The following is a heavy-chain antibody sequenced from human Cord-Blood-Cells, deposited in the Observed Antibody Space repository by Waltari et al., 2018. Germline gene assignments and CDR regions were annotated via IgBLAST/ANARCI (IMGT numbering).Heavy chain of an antibody. D-gene: IGHD2-2*01. V-gene: IGHV3-43D*03. Sequence: EVQLVESGGVVVQPGGSLRLSCAASGFTFDDYAMHWVRQAPGKGLEWVALIRWAGGRTYYADSVKGRFTISRDNSKNSLYLQMNSLRAEDTALYYCAKSSPRYCSSTSCYFDYWGQGTLVTVSS. CDR1: GFTFDDYA. CDR2: IRWAGGRT. CDR3: AKSSPRYCSSTSCYFDY. J-gene: IGHJ4*02.